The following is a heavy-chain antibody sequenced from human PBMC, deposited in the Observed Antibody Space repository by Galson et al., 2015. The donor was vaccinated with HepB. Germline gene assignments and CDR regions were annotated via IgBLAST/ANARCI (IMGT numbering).Heavy chain of an antibody. V-gene: IGHV3-30*04. CDR2: VSSDENNI. CDR3: ARTFYFDD. CDR1: GFDVSAFA. Sequence: SLRLSCAASGFDVSAFAMHWVRQTPGKGLEWVAVVSSDENNIYYADSVRGRFTISRDNSRDTLYLQMNSLRVEDTAVYYCARTFYFDDWGQGTLVTVSS. J-gene: IGHJ4*02.